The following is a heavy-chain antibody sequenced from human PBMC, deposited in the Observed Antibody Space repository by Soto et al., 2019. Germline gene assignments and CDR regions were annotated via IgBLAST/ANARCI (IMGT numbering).Heavy chain of an antibody. CDR3: ARGGGDIVVVPAATSYYYYYMDV. J-gene: IGHJ6*03. CDR2: IWYDGSNK. CDR1: GFTFSSYG. V-gene: IGHV3-33*01. Sequence: QVQLVESGGGVVQPGRSLRLSCAASGFTFSSYGMHWVRQAPGKGLEWVAVIWYDGSNKYYADSVKGRFTISRDNSKNTLYRQMNSLRAEDTAVYYCARGGGDIVVVPAATSYYYYYMDVWGKGTTVTVSS. D-gene: IGHD2-2*01.